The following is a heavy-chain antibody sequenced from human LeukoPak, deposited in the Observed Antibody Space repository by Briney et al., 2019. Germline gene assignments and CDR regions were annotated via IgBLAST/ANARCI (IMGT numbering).Heavy chain of an antibody. Sequence: ASVKVSCKASGYTFTGYYMHWVRQAHGQGLEWMGWINPNSGGTNFAQRFQGRVTVTRDTSISTAYMDLSRLRSDDTAVYYCARGLSGPYYYYYMDVWGKGTTVTVSS. CDR1: GYTFTGYY. V-gene: IGHV1-2*02. J-gene: IGHJ6*03. D-gene: IGHD2-15*01. CDR3: ARGLSGPYYYYYMDV. CDR2: INPNSGGT.